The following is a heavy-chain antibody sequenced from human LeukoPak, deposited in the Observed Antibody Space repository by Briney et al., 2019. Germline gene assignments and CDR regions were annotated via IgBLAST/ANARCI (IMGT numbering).Heavy chain of an antibody. CDR2: INWNGGST. Sequence: QTGGSLRLSCAASGFSFDDYDMSWVRQAPGKGLEWVSGINWNGGSTGYADSVKGRFTISRDNAKNSLYLQMSSLRAEDTALYYCAREEGGYFDYWGQGTLVTVSS. D-gene: IGHD3-16*01. CDR3: AREEGGYFDY. CDR1: GFSFDDYD. V-gene: IGHV3-20*04. J-gene: IGHJ4*02.